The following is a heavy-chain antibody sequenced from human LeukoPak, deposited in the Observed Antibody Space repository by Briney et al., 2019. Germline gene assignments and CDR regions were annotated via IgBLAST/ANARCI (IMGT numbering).Heavy chain of an antibody. V-gene: IGHV3-23*01. D-gene: IGHD3-9*01. CDR2: VSGSGGST. J-gene: IGHJ4*02. CDR1: GFTFSSYA. CDR3: AKDPEDILTFDY. Sequence: GGSLRLSCAASGFTFSSYAMSWVRQAPGKGLEWVSAVSGSGGSTYYADSVKGRFTISRDNSKNTLYLQMNSLRAEDTAVYYCAKDPEDILTFDYWGQGTLVTASS.